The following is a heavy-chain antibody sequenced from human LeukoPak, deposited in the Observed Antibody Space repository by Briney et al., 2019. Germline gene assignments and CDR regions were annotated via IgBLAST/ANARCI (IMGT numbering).Heavy chain of an antibody. D-gene: IGHD6-19*01. CDR1: GGSIGSNY. CDR3: AVRIAVAGTDFDY. CDR2: IYTSGST. J-gene: IGHJ4*02. V-gene: IGHV4-4*07. Sequence: SESLSLTCADRGGSIGSNYWSWIRQPAGKGLEWIGRIYTSGSTNYNPSLKSRVTMSVDTSKNQFSLKLSSVTAADTAVYYCAVRIAVAGTDFDYWGQGTLVTVSS.